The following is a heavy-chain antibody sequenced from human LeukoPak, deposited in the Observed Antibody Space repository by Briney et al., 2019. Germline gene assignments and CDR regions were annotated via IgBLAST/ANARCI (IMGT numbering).Heavy chain of an antibody. Sequence: ESLKISCKGSGYRVYAYWIAWGRQIPREGLEWVGNIYPDDSATRYSPSFQGQVTISADKSVRTAYLQWSSLKASDTAMYYCARPNITSYYDSRGYDAFDVWGQGTMVTVSS. J-gene: IGHJ3*01. CDR1: GYRVYAYW. CDR3: ARPNITSYYDSRGYDAFDV. V-gene: IGHV5-51*01. CDR2: IYPDDSAT. D-gene: IGHD3-22*01.